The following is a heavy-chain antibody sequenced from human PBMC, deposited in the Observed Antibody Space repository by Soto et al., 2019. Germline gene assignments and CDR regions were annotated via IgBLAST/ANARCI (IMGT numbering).Heavy chain of an antibody. CDR2: ISGSGGST. Sequence: GGSLRLSCAASGFTFSSYAMSWVRQAPGKGLEWVSAISGSGGSTYYADSVKGRFTISRDNSKNTLYLQMNSLRAEDTAVYYCAKDLSEYSGYNGTPGDDYYYYYGMDVWGQGTTVTVSS. J-gene: IGHJ6*02. CDR1: GFTFSSYA. CDR3: AKDLSEYSGYNGTPGDDYYYYYGMDV. D-gene: IGHD5-12*01. V-gene: IGHV3-23*01.